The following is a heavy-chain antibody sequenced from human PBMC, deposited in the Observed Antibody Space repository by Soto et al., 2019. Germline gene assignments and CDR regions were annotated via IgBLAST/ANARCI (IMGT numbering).Heavy chain of an antibody. CDR3: ARHVGSGSYADWYFDI. V-gene: IGHV4-34*01. J-gene: IGHJ2*01. CDR2: INHSGST. CDR1: GGSFSGYY. Sequence: SETLSLTCAVYGGSFSGYYWSWIRQPPGKGLEWIGEINHSGSTNYNPSLKSRITTSLDTSKNQVSLKLSSVTAADTAVYYCARHVGSGSYADWYFDIWGRGTLVTVSS. D-gene: IGHD3-10*01.